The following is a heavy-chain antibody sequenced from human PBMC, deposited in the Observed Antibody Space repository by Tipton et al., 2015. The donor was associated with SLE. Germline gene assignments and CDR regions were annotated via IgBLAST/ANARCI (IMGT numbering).Heavy chain of an antibody. Sequence: SLRLSCVASGFSLSKSAMGWVRQAPGKGLEWVAVISYDGSNKYYADSVKGRFTISRDNSKNTLYLQMNSLRAEDTAVYYCARDVVGAFGYGMDVWGQGTTVTVSS. CDR2: ISYDGSNK. CDR1: GFSLSKSA. D-gene: IGHD1-26*01. J-gene: IGHJ6*02. V-gene: IGHV3-30*04. CDR3: ARDVVGAFGYGMDV.